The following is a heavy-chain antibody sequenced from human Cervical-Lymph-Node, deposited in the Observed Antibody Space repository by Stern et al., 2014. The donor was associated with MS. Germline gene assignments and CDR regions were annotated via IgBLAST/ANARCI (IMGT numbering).Heavy chain of an antibody. CDR1: GGSISSYY. D-gene: IGHD6-13*01. J-gene: IGHJ5*01. CDR2: IYYSGST. CDR3: ARGYSSSWYWFDS. Sequence: QVQLQESGPGLMKPSETLSLTCTVSGGSISSYYWSWIRQPPGTGLEWIGYIYYSGSTNYNPSLKSRVTISVDTSKNQFSLKLSSVTAADTAVYFCARGYSSSWYWFDSWGQGTQVTVSS. V-gene: IGHV4-59*01.